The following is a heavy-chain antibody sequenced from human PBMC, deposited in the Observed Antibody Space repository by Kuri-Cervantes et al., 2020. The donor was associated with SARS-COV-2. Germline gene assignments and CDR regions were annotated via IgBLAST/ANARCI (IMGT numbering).Heavy chain of an antibody. D-gene: IGHD6-6*01. Sequence: ASVKVSCKASGYTFTSYGISWVRQAPGQGLEWMGWMNPNSGNTGYAQKFQGRATMTRNTSISTAYMELSSLRSEDTAVYYCARLIAAHGYYYYYYGMDVWGQGTTVTVSS. V-gene: IGHV1-8*02. J-gene: IGHJ6*02. CDR1: GYTFTSYG. CDR3: ARLIAAHGYYYYYYGMDV. CDR2: MNPNSGNT.